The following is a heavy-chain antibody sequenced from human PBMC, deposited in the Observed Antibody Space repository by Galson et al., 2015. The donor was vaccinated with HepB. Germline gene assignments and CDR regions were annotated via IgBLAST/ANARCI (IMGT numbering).Heavy chain of an antibody. V-gene: IGHV1-18*01. Sequence: SVKVSCKASGYRFSTSSIARLRQAPGQGLECVGWISGYSGDIKYAQTFQGRVTMTTDTSTTTAFMDLRSLTSDDTAVYYCARVGMTAYYFDYWGQGTLVTVSS. CDR2: ISGYSGDI. CDR3: ARVGMTAYYFDY. CDR1: GYRFSTSS. D-gene: IGHD1-14*01. J-gene: IGHJ4*02.